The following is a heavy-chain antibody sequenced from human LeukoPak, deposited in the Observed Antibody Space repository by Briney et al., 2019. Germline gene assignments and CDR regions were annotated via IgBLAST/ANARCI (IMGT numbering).Heavy chain of an antibody. CDR1: GFTFDDYA. CDR3: AKDTYYDSSGYYSN. D-gene: IGHD3-22*01. V-gene: IGHV3-9*01. J-gene: IGHJ4*02. Sequence: GGSLRLSCAASGFTFDDYAMHWVRQALGKGLEWVSGISWNSGSIGYADSVKGRFTISRDNAKNSLYLQMNSLRAEDTALYYCAKDTYYDSSGYYSNWGQGTLVTVSS. CDR2: ISWNSGSI.